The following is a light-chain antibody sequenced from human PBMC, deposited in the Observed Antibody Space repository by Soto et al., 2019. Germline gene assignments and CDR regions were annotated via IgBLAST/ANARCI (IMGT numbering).Light chain of an antibody. Sequence: EIVMTQSPATLSVSPGERATLSCRASQSVSSNLAWYQQKPGQDPRLLIYGASTRATGIPARFSGSGSGTEFTRTISSLQSEDFAVHYCQKYNNWFTFGGGTKVEIK. CDR1: QSVSSN. J-gene: IGKJ4*01. CDR3: QKYNNWFT. V-gene: IGKV3-15*01. CDR2: GAS.